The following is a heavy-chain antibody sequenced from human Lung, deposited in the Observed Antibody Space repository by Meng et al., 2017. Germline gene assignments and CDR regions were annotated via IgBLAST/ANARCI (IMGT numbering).Heavy chain of an antibody. D-gene: IGHD2-21*01. V-gene: IGHV1-2*06. CDR2: INPNSGGT. J-gene: IGHJ4*02. Sequence: SGAAVKMSGAPVKASCKAPGYTFTVYYIHCVRQAPGQELEWMGRINPNSGGTNFAQKFQGRVIMTRDTSISTAYMELSSLGFDDTAVYYCAKALGWGSSPDYWGQGILVTVSS. CDR3: AKALGWGSSPDY. CDR1: GYTFTVYY.